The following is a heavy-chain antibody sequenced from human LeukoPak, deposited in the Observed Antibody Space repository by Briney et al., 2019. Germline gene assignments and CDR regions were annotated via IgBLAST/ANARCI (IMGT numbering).Heavy chain of an antibody. J-gene: IGHJ6*03. Sequence: ASVKVSCKASGYTFTSYDINWVRQATGQGLEWMGWINPNSGGTNYAQKFQGRVTMTRDTSISTAYMELSRLRSDDTAVYYCARDLTYYDFWSGPPYYYYMDVWGKGTTVTVSS. V-gene: IGHV1-2*02. D-gene: IGHD3-3*01. CDR3: ARDLTYYDFWSGPPYYYYMDV. CDR1: GYTFTSYD. CDR2: INPNSGGT.